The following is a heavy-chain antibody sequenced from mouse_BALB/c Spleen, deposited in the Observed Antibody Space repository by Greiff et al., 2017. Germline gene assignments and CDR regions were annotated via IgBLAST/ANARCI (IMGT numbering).Heavy chain of an antibody. J-gene: IGHJ1*01. D-gene: IGHD1-1*01. CDR3: VTANCYDSSYGDLDV. V-gene: IGHV5-6-5*01. CDR1: GFTFSSYA. Sequence: EVQRVESGGGLVKPGGSLKLSCAASGFTFSSYAMSWVRQTPENRLEWVAAISSGGSTYYPYSVKGRFTISRDNARNILYLQMSSLRSEDTAMYYCVTANCYDSSYGDLDVGGAGTTVTVSS. CDR2: ISSGGST.